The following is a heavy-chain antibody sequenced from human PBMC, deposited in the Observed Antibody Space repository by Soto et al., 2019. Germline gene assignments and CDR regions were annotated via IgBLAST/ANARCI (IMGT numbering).Heavy chain of an antibody. D-gene: IGHD4-17*01. CDR2: IFPTFGTP. CDR3: ARVAYGDYGVDV. Sequence: QVQLVQSGAEVKKPGSSVKVSCKASGDTFSRYAISWVRQAPGQGLEWMGGIFPTFGTPNYAQKFQGRVTIIADESTSTVYMEVSSLTSEDTAMYYCARVAYGDYGVDVWGQGTTVTVSS. V-gene: IGHV1-69*01. J-gene: IGHJ6*02. CDR1: GDTFSRYA.